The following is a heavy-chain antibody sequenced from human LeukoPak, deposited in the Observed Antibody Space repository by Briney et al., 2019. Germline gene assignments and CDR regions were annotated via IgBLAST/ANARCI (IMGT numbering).Heavy chain of an antibody. Sequence: ASVKVSCKASGGTFSSYAISWVRQAPGQGLEWMGGIIPIFGTANYAQKFQGRVTITADESTSTAYMGLSSLRSEDTAVYYCARAEEDTAMVDAFDIWGQGTMVTVSS. V-gene: IGHV1-69*13. J-gene: IGHJ3*02. CDR2: IIPIFGTA. CDR1: GGTFSSYA. D-gene: IGHD5-18*01. CDR3: ARAEEDTAMVDAFDI.